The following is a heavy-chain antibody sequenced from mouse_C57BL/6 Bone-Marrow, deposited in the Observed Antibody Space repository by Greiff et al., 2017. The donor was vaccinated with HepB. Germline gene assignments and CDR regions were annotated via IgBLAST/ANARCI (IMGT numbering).Heavy chain of an antibody. CDR1: GFSLTSYA. CDR2: IWTGGGT. D-gene: IGHD1-1*01. CDR3: GGREVAHSSFDY. Sequence: VQLQLSGPGLVAPSQSLSITCTVSGFSLTSYAISWVRQPPGKGLEWLGVIWTGGGTNYNSALKSRLSTSTDNAKSQVFLKMNSLQTDDTATYYYGGREVAHSSFDYWGRGTTLTVSS. J-gene: IGHJ2*01. V-gene: IGHV2-9-1*01.